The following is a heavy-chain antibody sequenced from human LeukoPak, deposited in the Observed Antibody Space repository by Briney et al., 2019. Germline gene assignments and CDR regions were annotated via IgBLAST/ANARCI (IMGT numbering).Heavy chain of an antibody. CDR1: GFTFSSYS. CDR3: AREYNWNDGGPGAFDI. D-gene: IGHD1-1*01. J-gene: IGHJ3*02. Sequence: GGSLRLSCAASGFTFSSYSMNWVRQAPGKGLEWVSSISSSSSYIYYADSAKGRFTISRDNAKNSLYLQMSSLRAEDTAVYYCAREYNWNDGGPGAFDIWGQGTMVTVSS. V-gene: IGHV3-21*01. CDR2: ISSSSSYI.